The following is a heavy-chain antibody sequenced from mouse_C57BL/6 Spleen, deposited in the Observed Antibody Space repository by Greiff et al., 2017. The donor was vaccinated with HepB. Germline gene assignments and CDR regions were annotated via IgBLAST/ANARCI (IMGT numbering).Heavy chain of an antibody. CDR1: GYTFTSYW. CDR3: ARIPHYYGSLYYFDY. Sequence: QVQLKQPGAELVKPGASVKLSCKASGYTFTSYWMQWVKQRPGQGLEWIGEIDPSDSYTNYNQKFKGKATLTVDTSSSTAYMQLSSLTSEDSAVYYCARIPHYYGSLYYFDYWGQGTTLTVSS. D-gene: IGHD1-1*01. V-gene: IGHV1-50*01. J-gene: IGHJ2*01. CDR2: IDPSDSYT.